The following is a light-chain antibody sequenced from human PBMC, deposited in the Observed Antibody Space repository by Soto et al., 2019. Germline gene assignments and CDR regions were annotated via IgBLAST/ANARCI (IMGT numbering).Light chain of an antibody. CDR2: GNN. CDR1: SSNIGTGYD. V-gene: IGLV1-40*01. CDR3: QSYDSTLSSSEVV. Sequence: QSVLTQPPSVSGAPGQRVTISCTGSSSNIGTGYDVHWYQQLPGTAPKLLIYGNNNRPSGVPDRFSGSKSGTSASLAITGLQAEDEADYYCQSYDSTLSSSEVVFGGGTKVTVL. J-gene: IGLJ2*01.